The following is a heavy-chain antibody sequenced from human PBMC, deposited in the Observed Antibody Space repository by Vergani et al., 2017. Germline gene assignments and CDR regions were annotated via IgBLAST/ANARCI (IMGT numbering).Heavy chain of an antibody. CDR2: INPSGSEA. J-gene: IGHJ4*02. CDR1: GFRVTTYY. CDR3: ARSYDY. Sequence: VELLESGGGLAQPGGSLRVSCSASGFRVTTYYMSWVRQAPGKGLEWVSHINPSGSEANYAVSVKGRFTISRDNAKNTVYLQMNSLRVEDTAVYYCARSYDYWGRGTLVTVSS. V-gene: IGHV3-74*02.